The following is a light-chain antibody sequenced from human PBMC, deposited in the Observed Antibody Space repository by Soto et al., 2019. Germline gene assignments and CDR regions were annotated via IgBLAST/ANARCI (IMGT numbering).Light chain of an antibody. J-gene: IGKJ3*01. Sequence: EIVLTQSPGTLSLFPGERATLSCRASQSGSSSYLAWYQQKPGQAPRLLIYGASSRATGIPDRFSGSGSGTDFTLTISSLQPEDVATYYCQRYKSAPTFGPGTKVDIK. CDR3: QRYKSAPT. CDR1: QSGSSSY. V-gene: IGKV3-20*01. CDR2: GAS.